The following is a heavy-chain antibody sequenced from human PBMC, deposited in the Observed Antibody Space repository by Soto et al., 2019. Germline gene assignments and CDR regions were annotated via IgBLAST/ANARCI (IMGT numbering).Heavy chain of an antibody. CDR2: IYYSGST. D-gene: IGHD6-19*01. J-gene: IGHJ4*02. Sequence: ETLSLTCTVSGGSVSSGSYYWSWIRQPPGKGLEWIGYIYYSGSTNYNPSLKSRVTISVDTSKNQFSLKLSSVTAADTAVYYCPTEAGTRDYFDYWGQGTLVTVSS. CDR1: GGSVSSGSYY. V-gene: IGHV4-61*01. CDR3: PTEAGTRDYFDY.